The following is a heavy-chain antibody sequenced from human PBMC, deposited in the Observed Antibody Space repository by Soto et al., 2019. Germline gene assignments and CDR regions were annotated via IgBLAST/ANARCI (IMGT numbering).Heavy chain of an antibody. Sequence: QVQLQESGPGLVKPSETLSLTCTVSGGSVSSGSYYWSWIRQPPGKGLEWIGFIYYTGSTNYNPSLKSRVPISVDTSTTQFSLKLSSVTAADTAVYYCASALYCSGGSCSFDPWGQGTLVTVSS. CDR3: ASALYCSGGSCSFDP. CDR1: GGSVSSGSYY. D-gene: IGHD2-15*01. V-gene: IGHV4-61*01. CDR2: IYYTGST. J-gene: IGHJ5*02.